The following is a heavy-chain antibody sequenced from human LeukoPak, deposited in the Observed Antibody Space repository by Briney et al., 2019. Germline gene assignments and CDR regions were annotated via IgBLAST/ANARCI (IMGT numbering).Heavy chain of an antibody. D-gene: IGHD2-15*01. V-gene: IGHV3-53*01. Sequence: GGSLRLSCAASGFTVSSNYMSWVRQAPGKGLEWVSVIYSGGSTYYADSVKGRFTISRDNSKNTLYLQMNSLRAEDTAVYYCARESDCSGGSCYSRGMDVWGQGTTVTVSS. CDR1: GFTVSSNY. CDR3: ARESDCSGGSCYSRGMDV. CDR2: IYSGGST. J-gene: IGHJ6*02.